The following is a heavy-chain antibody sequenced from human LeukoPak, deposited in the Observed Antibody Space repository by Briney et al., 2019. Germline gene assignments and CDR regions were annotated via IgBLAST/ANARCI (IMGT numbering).Heavy chain of an antibody. D-gene: IGHD2-21*01. Sequence: PGGSLRLSCAASGFTFSNYVMGWVRQDPGKGLQWVSIINGSGSFTSYADSVKGRLTISRDNSKNTLHLQMNSLRAEDTAVYYCAKAEGYCGGTWCFPWFDWWGQGTLVTVSS. CDR1: GFTFSNYV. V-gene: IGHV3-23*05. J-gene: IGHJ4*02. CDR3: AKAEGYCGGTWCFPWFDW. CDR2: INGSGSFT.